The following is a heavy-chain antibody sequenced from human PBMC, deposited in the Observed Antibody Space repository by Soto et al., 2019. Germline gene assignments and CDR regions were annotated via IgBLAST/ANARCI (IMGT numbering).Heavy chain of an antibody. V-gene: IGHV1-69*13. CDR3: ARDPRSNPGPFYYYGMDV. J-gene: IGHJ6*02. CDR1: GGTFTNYA. Sequence: SVKVSCKASGGTFTNYAISWVRQAPGQGLEWMGGIIPITHTPNYAQKFQGRVTISADESTNTAYVELSSLRSDDTAVYYCARDPRSNPGPFYYYGMDVWGQGTTVTVS. CDR2: IIPITHTP.